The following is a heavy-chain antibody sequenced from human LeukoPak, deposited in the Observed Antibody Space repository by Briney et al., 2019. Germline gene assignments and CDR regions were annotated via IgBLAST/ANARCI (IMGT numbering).Heavy chain of an antibody. J-gene: IGHJ4*02. CDR3: AXXXXXXXXGXXGXFDY. CDR2: INPNSGGT. CDR1: FTGXY. V-gene: IGHV1-2*02. Sequence: FTGXYMHWVRQAPGQGLEWMGWINPNSGGTNYAQKFQGRVTMTRDTSISTAYMELSRLRSDDTAVYYCAXXXXXXXXGXXGXFDYWGXGXLVTVSS.